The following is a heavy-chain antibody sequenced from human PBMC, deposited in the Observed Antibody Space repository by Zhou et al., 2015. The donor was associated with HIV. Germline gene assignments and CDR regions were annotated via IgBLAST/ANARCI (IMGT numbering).Heavy chain of an antibody. J-gene: IGHJ4*02. CDR1: GGTFSSYA. Sequence: QVQLVQSGAEVKKPGSSVKVSCKASGGTFSSYAISWVRQAPGQGLEWMGGIIPIFGTANYAQKFQGRVTITADESTSTAYMELSSLRSEDTAVYYCARAAQDAYYYGSGVEGGLWTTGGQGTLVTVSS. CDR2: IIPIFGTA. D-gene: IGHD3-10*01. CDR3: ARAAQDAYYYGSGVEGGLWTT. V-gene: IGHV1-69*12.